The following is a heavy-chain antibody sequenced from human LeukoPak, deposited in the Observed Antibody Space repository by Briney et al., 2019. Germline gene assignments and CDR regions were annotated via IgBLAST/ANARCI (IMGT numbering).Heavy chain of an antibody. J-gene: IGHJ6*03. CDR2: IYYSGST. Sequence: PSETLSLTCTVSGGSISSYYWSWIRQPPGKGLEWIGYIYYSGSTSYNPSLKSRVTISVDTSKNQFSLKLSSVTAADTAVYYCARGYFDWLHYYYYMDVWGKGTTVTISS. CDR1: GGSISSYY. CDR3: ARGYFDWLHYYYYMDV. D-gene: IGHD3-9*01. V-gene: IGHV4-59*01.